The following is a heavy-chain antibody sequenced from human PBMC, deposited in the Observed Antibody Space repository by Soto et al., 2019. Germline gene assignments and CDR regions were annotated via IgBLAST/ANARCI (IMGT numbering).Heavy chain of an antibody. Sequence: EVQLLESGGGLVQRGGSQRLSCAASGFTFTSYVMSWVRQAPGKGLEWVAGISGCGSTAFYADSVKGRFTISRDNAKNTVVLQMDSLRAEDTAIYYCAKDSNKYSSSLRGRYFDYWGQGTLVTVSS. V-gene: IGHV3-23*01. CDR1: GFTFTSYV. CDR3: AKDSNKYSSSLRGRYFDY. D-gene: IGHD3-22*01. J-gene: IGHJ4*02. CDR2: ISGCGSTA.